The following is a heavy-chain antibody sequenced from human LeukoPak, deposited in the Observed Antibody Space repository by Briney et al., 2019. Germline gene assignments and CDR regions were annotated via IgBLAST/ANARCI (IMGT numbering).Heavy chain of an antibody. J-gene: IGHJ4*02. Sequence: ASVKVSCKASGYTFTNYHMHWVRQAPGQGLEWMGIINPNGGGTTYAQKFQGRVTMTRDTSTSTVYMDLSSLRSGDTAVYYCARDTYESSGYYYPDYWGQGTVVTVSS. CDR1: GYTFTNYH. V-gene: IGHV1-46*01. D-gene: IGHD3-22*01. CDR3: ARDTYESSGYYYPDY. CDR2: INPNGGGT.